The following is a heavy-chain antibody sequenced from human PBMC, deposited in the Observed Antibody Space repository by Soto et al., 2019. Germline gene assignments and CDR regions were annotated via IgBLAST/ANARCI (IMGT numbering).Heavy chain of an antibody. CDR1: GGSFSGYY. J-gene: IGHJ4*02. V-gene: IGHV4-34*01. D-gene: IGHD4-17*01. CDR3: ARDAVTTAITDHYYFDY. Sequence: PSETLSLTCAVYGGSFSGYYWSWIRQPPGKGLEWIGEINHSGSTNYNPSLKSRVTISVDTSKNQFSLKLSSVTAADTAVYYCARDAVTTAITDHYYFDYRGQGTLVTVSS. CDR2: INHSGST.